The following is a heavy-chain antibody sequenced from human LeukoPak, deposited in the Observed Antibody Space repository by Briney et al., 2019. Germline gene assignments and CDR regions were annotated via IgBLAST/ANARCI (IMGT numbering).Heavy chain of an antibody. D-gene: IGHD3-22*01. CDR3: ATDYYDSSGPDY. Sequence: SETLSLTCAVYGGSFSGYYWSWIRQPPGKGLEWIGEINHSGSTNYNPSLKSRVTISVDTSKNQFSLKLSSVTAADTAVYYCATDYYDSSGPDYWGQGTLVTVSS. CDR2: INHSGST. CDR1: GGSFSGYY. V-gene: IGHV4-34*01. J-gene: IGHJ4*02.